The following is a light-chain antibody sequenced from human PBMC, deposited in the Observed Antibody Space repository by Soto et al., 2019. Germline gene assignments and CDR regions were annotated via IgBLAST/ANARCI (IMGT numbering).Light chain of an antibody. CDR1: QTIINNY. CDR2: AAS. V-gene: IGKV3-20*01. Sequence: EIVLTQSPDTLSSSPGERATLSCRASQTIINNYLAWYQQRPGQAPRLLIYAASTRATGIPDRFSGSASGTDFTLTISRLEPEDFTVYYCHQYSDSPPFTFGQGTRLDI. CDR3: HQYSDSPPFT. J-gene: IGKJ5*01.